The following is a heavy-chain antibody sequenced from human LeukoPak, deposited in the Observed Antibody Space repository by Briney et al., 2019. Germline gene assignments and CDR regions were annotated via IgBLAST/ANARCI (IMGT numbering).Heavy chain of an antibody. J-gene: IGHJ4*02. CDR2: ISAYDGNT. V-gene: IGHV1-18*01. Sequence: ASVRVSCMSSGYTFTNYGFNWVRQAPGQGLEWMGWISAYDGNTRYAQEFQGRVTMTTDASTTTAYMELRSLRSDDTALYFCARGAEQHLRYDFDFWGQGTMVTVSS. CDR1: GYTFTNYG. D-gene: IGHD3-16*01. CDR3: ARGAEQHLRYDFDF.